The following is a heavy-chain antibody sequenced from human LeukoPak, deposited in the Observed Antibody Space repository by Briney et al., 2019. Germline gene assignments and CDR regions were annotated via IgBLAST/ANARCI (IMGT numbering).Heavy chain of an antibody. CDR1: GGSISSYY. D-gene: IGHD3-3*01. Sequence: SETLSLTCTVSGGSISSYYWSWIRQPPGKGLEWIGSIYYSGSTYYNPSLKSRVTISVDTSKNQFSLKLSSVTAADTAVYYCARRVDFWSGYSVDNGDYWGQGTLVTVSS. V-gene: IGHV4-39*01. J-gene: IGHJ4*02. CDR2: IYYSGST. CDR3: ARRVDFWSGYSVDNGDY.